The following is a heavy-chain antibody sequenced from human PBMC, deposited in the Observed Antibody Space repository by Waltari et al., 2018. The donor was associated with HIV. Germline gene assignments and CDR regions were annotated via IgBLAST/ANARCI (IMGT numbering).Heavy chain of an antibody. Sequence: QVQLVQSGAEVKKPGASGKVSCKASGYTFPAYYMHWVRQAPGQGLEWMGRINLNSGDTNYGQKFQGRVTMTRDTSISTAYMELSRLRSDDTAVYYCARDSYYYDSSGFFPDFWGQGTLVTVSS. D-gene: IGHD3-22*01. CDR1: GYTFPAYY. J-gene: IGHJ4*02. CDR2: INLNSGDT. V-gene: IGHV1-2*06. CDR3: ARDSYYYDSSGFFPDF.